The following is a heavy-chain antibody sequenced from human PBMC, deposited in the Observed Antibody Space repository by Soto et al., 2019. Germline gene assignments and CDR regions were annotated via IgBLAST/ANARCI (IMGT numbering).Heavy chain of an antibody. CDR2: ISGSGGST. CDR3: AKDGSYYGSGSYYFDY. CDR1: GFTFSSYA. J-gene: IGHJ4*02. D-gene: IGHD1-26*01. V-gene: IGHV3-23*01. Sequence: GGSLRLSCAASGFTFSSYAMSWVRQAPGKGLEWVSAISGSGGSTYYADSVKGRFTISRDNSKNTLYLQMNSLRAEDTAVYYCAKDGSYYGSGSYYFDYWGQGTLVTVSS.